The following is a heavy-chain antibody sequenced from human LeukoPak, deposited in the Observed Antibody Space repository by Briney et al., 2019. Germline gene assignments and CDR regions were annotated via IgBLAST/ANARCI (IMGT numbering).Heavy chain of an antibody. D-gene: IGHD3-22*01. CDR2: IIPIFGKA. CDR1: GGTFSSYA. V-gene: IGHV1-69*05. J-gene: IGHJ4*02. CDR3: ARGGDSSGYYSPEY. Sequence: ASVKVSCKASGGTFSSYAITWVRQAPGQGLEWMGGIIPIFGKAKYAQKVQGRVTMSTDESTSTAYMELSSLRSEDTAVYYCARGGDSSGYYSPEYWGQGTLVTVSS.